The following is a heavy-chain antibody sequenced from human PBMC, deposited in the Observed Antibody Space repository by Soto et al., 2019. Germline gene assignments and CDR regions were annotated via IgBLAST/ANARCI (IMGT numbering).Heavy chain of an antibody. Sequence: QVQLVQSGAEVKKPGSSVKVSCKASGGTFSSYAISWVRQAPGQGLEWMGGIIPIFGTANYAQKFQGSVTITADESTSTAYMELSSLRSEDTAVYYCARDNGGNSGLSGWFDPWGQGTLVTVSS. CDR3: ARDNGGNSGLSGWFDP. V-gene: IGHV1-69*01. D-gene: IGHD2-21*02. CDR2: IIPIFGTA. CDR1: GGTFSSYA. J-gene: IGHJ5*02.